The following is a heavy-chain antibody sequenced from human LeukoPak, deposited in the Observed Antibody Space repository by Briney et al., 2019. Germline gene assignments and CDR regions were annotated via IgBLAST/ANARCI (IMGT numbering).Heavy chain of an antibody. D-gene: IGHD6-13*01. J-gene: IGHJ4*02. Sequence: GGSLRLSCAASGFTFSSYSMNWVRQAPGKGLEWVSSISSSSSYIYYADSVKGRFTISRDNAKNSLYLQMNSLRAEDTAVHYCASEAAAGAEDYWGQGTLVTVSS. CDR1: GFTFSSYS. CDR3: ASEAAAGAEDY. V-gene: IGHV3-21*01. CDR2: ISSSSSYI.